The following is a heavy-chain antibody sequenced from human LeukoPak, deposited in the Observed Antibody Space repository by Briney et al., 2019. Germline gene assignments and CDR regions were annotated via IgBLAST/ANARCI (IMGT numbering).Heavy chain of an antibody. V-gene: IGHV3-23*01. CDR1: GFTFSSYS. D-gene: IGHD6-19*01. Sequence: GGSLRLSCAASGFTFSSYSMNWVRQAPGKGLEWVSTISDSGVSTYYADSVKGRFTISRDNSKNTLYMQMNSLRAGDTAVYYCAKDLSSSGFRIDCWGQGTLVTVSS. CDR2: ISDSGVST. CDR3: AKDLSSSGFRIDC. J-gene: IGHJ4*02.